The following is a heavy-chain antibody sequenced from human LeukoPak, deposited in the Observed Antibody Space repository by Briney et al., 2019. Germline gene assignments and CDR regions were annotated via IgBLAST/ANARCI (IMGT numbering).Heavy chain of an antibody. D-gene: IGHD2-2*01. J-gene: IGHJ4*02. V-gene: IGHV3-7*01. CDR2: IKQDGSEK. Sequence: PGGSLRLSCAASGFTFSSYWTSWVRQAPGKGLEWVANIKQDGSEKYYVDSVKGRFTISRDNAKNSLYLQMNSLRAEDTAVYYCARDPAVVVPAAIPYWGQGTLVTVSS. CDR3: ARDPAVVVPAAIPY. CDR1: GFTFSSYW.